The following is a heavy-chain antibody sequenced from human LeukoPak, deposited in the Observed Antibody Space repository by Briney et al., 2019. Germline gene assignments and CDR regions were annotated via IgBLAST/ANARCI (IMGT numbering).Heavy chain of an antibody. J-gene: IGHJ6*02. V-gene: IGHV5-51*01. CDR3: ARRGSSHMDV. Sequence: GESLKISCNGSGYXFTSYWICWVRQMPGKGLEWMGIIYPADSDTTYSPSFQGQVTISADKSISTAYLQWSSLKASDTAMYYCARRGSSHMDVWGQGTTVTVSS. D-gene: IGHD6-13*01. CDR1: GYXFTSYW. CDR2: IYPADSDT.